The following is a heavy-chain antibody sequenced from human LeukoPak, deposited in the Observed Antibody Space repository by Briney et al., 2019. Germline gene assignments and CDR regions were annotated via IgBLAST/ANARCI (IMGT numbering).Heavy chain of an antibody. CDR1: RGSISISGYW. CDR3: TRHKQVVGSSEIDY. V-gene: IGHV4-39*01. D-gene: IGHD1-26*01. Sequence: PSETLSLTCTVSRGSISISGYWGGWLRQTPGKGLEWIGIINYSGNTYYNPSLKSRVTMSVDTSKNQFSVKLSSVTAADTAMYYCTRHKQVVGSSEIDYWGQGMLVTVSS. J-gene: IGHJ4*02. CDR2: INYSGNT.